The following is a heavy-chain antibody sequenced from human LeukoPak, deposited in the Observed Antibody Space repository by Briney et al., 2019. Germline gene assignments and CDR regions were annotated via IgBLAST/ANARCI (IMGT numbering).Heavy chain of an antibody. Sequence: GGSLRLSCAASGFSFSSSWMSWVRQAPGKGLEWVANIKPDGSEKYYVDSVKGRFTISRDNAKKSLYLQMNSLRAEDTALYYCARDTVGATDYWGQGTLVTVSS. CDR3: ARDTVGATDY. V-gene: IGHV3-7*01. D-gene: IGHD1-26*01. CDR1: GFSFSSSW. J-gene: IGHJ4*02. CDR2: IKPDGSEK.